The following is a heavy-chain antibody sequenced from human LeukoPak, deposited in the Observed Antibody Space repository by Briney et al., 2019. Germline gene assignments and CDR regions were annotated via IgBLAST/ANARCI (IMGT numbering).Heavy chain of an antibody. CDR1: GGSVSSSTYY. J-gene: IGHJ4*02. V-gene: IGHV4-39*01. CDR3: ARARIAAAGTGQFDY. Sequence: SETLSLTCSVSGGSVSSSTYYWGWIRQPPGKGLEWIGSMYHGGSTYYNPSLKSRVTISVDTSKNQFSLKLSSLTAADSAVYYCARARIAAAGTGQFDYWGQGTLVTVSS. D-gene: IGHD6-13*01. CDR2: MYHGGST.